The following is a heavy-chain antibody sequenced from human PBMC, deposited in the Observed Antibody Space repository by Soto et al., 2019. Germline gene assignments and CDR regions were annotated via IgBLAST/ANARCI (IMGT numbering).Heavy chain of an antibody. CDR1: GGSISSYY. CDR2: IYYSGST. Sequence: QVQLQESGPGLVKPSETLSLTCTVSGGSISSYYWSWIRQPPGKGLEWIGYIYYSGSTNYNPSLKSRVTISVDTSKNQFSLKLSSVTAADTAVYYCARVRGDCSSTSCYAVYYYYYMDVWGKGTTVTVSS. J-gene: IGHJ6*03. CDR3: ARVRGDCSSTSCYAVYYYYYMDV. V-gene: IGHV4-59*01. D-gene: IGHD2-2*01.